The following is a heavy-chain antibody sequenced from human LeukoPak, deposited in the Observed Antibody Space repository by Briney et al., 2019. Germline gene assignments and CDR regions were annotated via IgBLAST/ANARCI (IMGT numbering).Heavy chain of an antibody. J-gene: IGHJ4*02. Sequence: GSLRLSCAASGFTFSAYWINWVRQAPGKGLEWVANIKRDGSEKYYVGSVKGRFTISRDNAKNSLYLQMNSLRAEDTAVYYCARTPADWGYFDYWGQGTLVTVSS. V-gene: IGHV3-7*05. CDR1: GFTFSAYW. CDR3: ARTPADWGYFDY. D-gene: IGHD7-27*01. CDR2: IKRDGSEK.